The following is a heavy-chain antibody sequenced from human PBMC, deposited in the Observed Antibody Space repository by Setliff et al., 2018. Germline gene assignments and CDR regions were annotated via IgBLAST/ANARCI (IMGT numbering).Heavy chain of an antibody. V-gene: IGHV1-18*01. D-gene: IGHD3-10*01. CDR2: ISPIYGYT. Sequence: ASVKVSCKTSGFVFTNYAITWVRQAPGQGLEWMGWISPIYGYTNYAQKFQDRVTITADTSISTAYMELSSLRSDDTAVYYCARSFYGCFNYWGQGTLVTVSS. J-gene: IGHJ4*02. CDR3: ARSFYGCFNY. CDR1: GFVFTNYA.